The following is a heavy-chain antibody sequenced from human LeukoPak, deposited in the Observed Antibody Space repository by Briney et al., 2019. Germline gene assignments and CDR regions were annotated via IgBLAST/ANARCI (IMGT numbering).Heavy chain of an antibody. CDR3: ARRVAAAEIDYFDY. CDR1: GYTFTGYY. J-gene: IGHJ4*02. Sequence: ASVKVSCKASGYTFTGYYMHWVRQAPGQGLEWMGWINPNSGGTNYAQKFQGWVTMTRDTSISTAYMELSRLRSDDTAVYYCARRVAAAEIDYFDYWGQGTLVTVSS. V-gene: IGHV1-2*04. D-gene: IGHD6-13*01. CDR2: INPNSGGT.